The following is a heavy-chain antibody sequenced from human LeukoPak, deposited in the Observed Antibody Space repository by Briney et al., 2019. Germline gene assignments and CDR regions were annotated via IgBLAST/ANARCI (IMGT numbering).Heavy chain of an antibody. CDR3: AELGITMIGGV. D-gene: IGHD3-10*02. J-gene: IGHJ6*04. CDR1: GFTFSSYE. Sequence: GGSLRLSCAASGFTFSSYEMNWVRQAPGKGLEWVSYISSSGSTIYYADSVKGGFTISRDNTKNSLYLQMNSLRAEDTDVYYCAELGITMIGGVWGKGTTVTISS. V-gene: IGHV3-48*03. CDR2: ISSSGSTI.